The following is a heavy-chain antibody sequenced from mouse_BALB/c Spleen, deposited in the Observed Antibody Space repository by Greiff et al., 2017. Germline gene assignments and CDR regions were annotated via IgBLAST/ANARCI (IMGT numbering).Heavy chain of an antibody. J-gene: IGHJ3*01. CDR3: ARAYYGNYVAFAY. Sequence: QVQLKQSGAELVRPGVSVKISCKGSGYTFTDYAMHWVKQSHAKSLEWIGVISTYYGDASYNQKFKGKATMTVDKSSSTAYMELARLTSEDSAIYYCARAYYGNYVAFAYWGQGTLVTVSA. CDR2: ISTYYGDA. V-gene: IGHV1S137*01. CDR1: GYTFTDYA. D-gene: IGHD2-1*01.